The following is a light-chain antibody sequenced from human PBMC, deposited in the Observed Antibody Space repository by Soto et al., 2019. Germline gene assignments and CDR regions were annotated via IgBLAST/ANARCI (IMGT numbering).Light chain of an antibody. CDR3: NSYTSSSTYV. J-gene: IGLJ1*01. CDR2: DVT. Sequence: QSVLTQPASVSGSPGQSITISCTGTSSDVGGFNYVSWYQQHPGKAPKLMIYDVTNRPSGVSYRFSGSKSGNTASLTISGLQAESEAEDYCNSYTSSSTYVFGTGTKLTVL. V-gene: IGLV2-14*03. CDR1: SSDVGGFNY.